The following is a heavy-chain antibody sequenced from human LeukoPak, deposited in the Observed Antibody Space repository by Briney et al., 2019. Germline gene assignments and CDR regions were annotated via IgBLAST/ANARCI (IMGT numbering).Heavy chain of an antibody. Sequence: PGESLRLSCAASGFTFSSYVMSWVRQAPGKGLEWVSAITMTGGSTYYADSVKGRFTISRDNSKNTLYLQMNSLRAEDTGVYYCAKLAGVAGVTDYWGQGTLVTVSS. V-gene: IGHV3-23*01. J-gene: IGHJ4*02. CDR1: GFTFSSYV. D-gene: IGHD3-3*01. CDR3: AKLAGVAGVTDY. CDR2: ITMTGGST.